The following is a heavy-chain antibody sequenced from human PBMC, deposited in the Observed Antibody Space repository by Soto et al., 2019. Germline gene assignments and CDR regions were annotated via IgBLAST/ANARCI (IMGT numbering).Heavy chain of an antibody. V-gene: IGHV3-21*01. CDR1: GFTFKKYS. D-gene: IGHD3-9*01. CDR3: ARGMGYFVL. CDR2: ITPSSTYM. Sequence: GGSLRLSCSTSGFTFKKYSMNWVRQAPAKGLEWVSSITPSSTYMYYADSVKGRFTISRDNAQNSVYLQMNSLRAEDTAVYYCARGMGYFVLWGQGNVVTVFS. J-gene: IGHJ4*02.